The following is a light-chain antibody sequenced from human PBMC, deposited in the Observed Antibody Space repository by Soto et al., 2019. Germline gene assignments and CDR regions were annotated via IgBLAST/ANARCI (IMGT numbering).Light chain of an antibody. Sequence: DVVMTLSPLSLPVTLGQPASISCRSSQSLVYSDGNTYLSWFQQRPGQSPRRLIYKVSNRDSGVPDRFSGSGSGTDFTLKISRVEADDVGVYYCMQGTHWPPNFGPRTKVDIK. CDR1: QSLVYSDGNTY. CDR2: KVS. V-gene: IGKV2-30*01. CDR3: MQGTHWPPN. J-gene: IGKJ3*01.